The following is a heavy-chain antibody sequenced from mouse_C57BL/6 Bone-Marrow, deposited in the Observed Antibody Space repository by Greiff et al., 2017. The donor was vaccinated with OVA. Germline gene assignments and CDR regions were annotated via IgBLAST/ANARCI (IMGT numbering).Heavy chain of an antibody. CDR1: GFSLTSYG. J-gene: IGHJ4*01. D-gene: IGHD2-5*01. Sequence: QVHVKQSGPGLVQPSQSLSITCTVSGFSLTSYGVHWVRQSPGKGLEWLGVIWSGGSPDYHAAFISRLSISKDNSKSQVCFKMNNLQATDTAIYYCQYSNCAMDYWGQGTSVTVSS. CDR2: IWSGGSP. CDR3: QYSNCAMDY. V-gene: IGHV2-2*02.